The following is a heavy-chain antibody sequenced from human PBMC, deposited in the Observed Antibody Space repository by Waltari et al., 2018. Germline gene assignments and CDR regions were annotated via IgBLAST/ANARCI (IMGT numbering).Heavy chain of an antibody. CDR3: TTDQGDSYTFYSFDY. V-gene: IGHV3-15*01. CDR1: GFTFGNLW. J-gene: IGHJ4*02. CDR2: IKTQSDGGGAT. Sequence: EVQLVESGGGLVNPGGSLRLSCAAPGFTFGNLWMHWVRQAPGKGLEWIARIKTQSDGGGATYYAAPVTGRFTVSRDDSKNMLYLQMSSLKTEDTAMYYCTTDQGDSYTFYSFDYWGQGTLVTVSS. D-gene: IGHD3-16*02.